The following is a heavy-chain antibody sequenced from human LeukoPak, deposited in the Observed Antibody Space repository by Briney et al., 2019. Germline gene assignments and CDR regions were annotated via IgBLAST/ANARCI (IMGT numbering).Heavy chain of an antibody. V-gene: IGHV3-21*01. CDR1: GFTFSSYS. CDR3: ARVTSGYAASFDY. J-gene: IGHJ4*02. D-gene: IGHD5-12*01. Sequence: GGSLRLSCAASGFTFSSYSMNWVRQAPGKGLEWVSSISSSSSYIYYADSVKGRFTISRDNATNSLYLQMNILRAEDTAVYYCARVTSGYAASFDYWGQGTLVTVSS. CDR2: ISSSSSYI.